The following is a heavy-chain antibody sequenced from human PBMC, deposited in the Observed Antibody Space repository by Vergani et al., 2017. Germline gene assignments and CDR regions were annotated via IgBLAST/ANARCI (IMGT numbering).Heavy chain of an antibody. CDR2: IRSKAYGGTT. CDR3: TRLPAAPALGYYYYYRDV. V-gene: IGHV3-49*03. D-gene: IGHD2-2*01. J-gene: IGHJ6*03. Sequence: EVQLVESGGGLVQPGRSLRLSCTASGFTFGDYAMSWFRQAPGKGLAWVGFIRSKAYGGTTEYAASVKGRFTISRDDSKSIAYLQMNSLQTEDTAVYYCTRLPAAPALGYYYYYRDVWGKGTTVTVSS. CDR1: GFTFGDYA.